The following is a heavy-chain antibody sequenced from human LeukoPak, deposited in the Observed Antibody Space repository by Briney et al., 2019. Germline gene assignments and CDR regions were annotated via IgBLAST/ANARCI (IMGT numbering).Heavy chain of an antibody. CDR3: AKTLNYYDSSGFDY. J-gene: IGHJ4*02. Sequence: GGSLRLSCAASGFTFSSYAMSWVRQAPGKGLEWVSAISGSGGSTYYADSVKGRFTISRDNSKNTLYLQMNSLRAEDTAVYCCAKTLNYYDSSGFDYWGQGTLVTVSS. D-gene: IGHD3-22*01. CDR2: ISGSGGST. V-gene: IGHV3-23*01. CDR1: GFTFSSYA.